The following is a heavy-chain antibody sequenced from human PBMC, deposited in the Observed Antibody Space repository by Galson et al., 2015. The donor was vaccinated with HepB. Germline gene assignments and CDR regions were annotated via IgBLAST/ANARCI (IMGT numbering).Heavy chain of an antibody. CDR2: IYPGDSDT. D-gene: IGHD4-17*01. V-gene: IGHV5-51*03. CDR3: ARPPSGDDYGDYVHAFDI. Sequence: QSGAEVKKPGESLKISCKGSGYSFTSYWIGWVRQMPGKGLEWMGIIYPGDSDTRYSPSFQGQVTISADKSISTAYLQWSSLKASDTAMYYCARPPSGDDYGDYVHAFDIWGQGTMVTVSS. J-gene: IGHJ3*02. CDR1: GYSFTSYW.